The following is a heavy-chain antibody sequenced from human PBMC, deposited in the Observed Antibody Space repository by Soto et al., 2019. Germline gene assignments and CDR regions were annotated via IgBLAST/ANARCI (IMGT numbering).Heavy chain of an antibody. Sequence: PSETLSLPCTVSGETRNNGDYFWSWIRQSPGKGLEPLGYIYFPGSTYYSPSLKSRLHISMDKSKNHFSLEMTSVTVPDTAVYFCARGAVVDVLAAFKRELDPWGPGLLVTVSS. D-gene: IGHD2-15*01. CDR1: GETRNNGDYF. V-gene: IGHV4-30-4*01. CDR2: IYFPGST. J-gene: IGHJ5*02. CDR3: ARGAVVDVLAAFKRELDP.